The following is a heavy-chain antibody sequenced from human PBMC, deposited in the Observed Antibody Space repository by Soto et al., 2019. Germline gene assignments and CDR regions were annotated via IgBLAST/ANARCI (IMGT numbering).Heavy chain of an antibody. CDR2: IDPSDSYT. CDR3: ARHERYNWSDFADPSYYYYYGMDV. V-gene: IGHV5-10-1*01. Sequence: GESLKISCKGSGYSFTSYWISWVRQMPGKGLEWMGRIDPSDSYTNYSPSFQGHVTISADKSISTAYLQWSSLKASDTAMYYCARHERYNWSDFADPSYYYYYGMDVWGQGTTVTVSS. J-gene: IGHJ6*02. CDR1: GYSFTSYW. D-gene: IGHD1-1*01.